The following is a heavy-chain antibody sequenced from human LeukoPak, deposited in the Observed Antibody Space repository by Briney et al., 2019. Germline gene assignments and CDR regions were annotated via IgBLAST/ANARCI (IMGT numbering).Heavy chain of an antibody. D-gene: IGHD6-19*01. CDR1: GYTFTGYY. CDR2: ISAYNGNT. Sequence: ASVKVSCKASGYTFTGYYMHWVRQAPGQGLEWMGWISAYNGNTNYAQKLQGRVTMTTDTSTSTAYMELRSLRSDDTAVYYCARVNGGWPYYFDYWGQGTLVTVSS. J-gene: IGHJ4*02. CDR3: ARVNGGWPYYFDY. V-gene: IGHV1-18*04.